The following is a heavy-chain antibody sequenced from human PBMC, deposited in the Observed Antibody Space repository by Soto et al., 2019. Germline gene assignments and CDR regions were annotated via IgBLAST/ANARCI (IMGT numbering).Heavy chain of an antibody. CDR2: ISTFHGNT. D-gene: IGHD3-22*01. V-gene: IGHV1-18*04. J-gene: IGHJ4*02. Sequence: ASVKVSCKASGYTFTSYGISWVRQAPGQGLEWMGWISTFHGNTNYAQKFQGSVTMTTDTSTSTAYMELRSLTSDDTAIYYCARDTYDTTGYPIDYWGQGTLVTVSS. CDR1: GYTFTSYG. CDR3: ARDTYDTTGYPIDY.